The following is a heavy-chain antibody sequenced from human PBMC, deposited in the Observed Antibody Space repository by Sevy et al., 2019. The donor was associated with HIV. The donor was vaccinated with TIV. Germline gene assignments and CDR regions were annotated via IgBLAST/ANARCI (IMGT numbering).Heavy chain of an antibody. V-gene: IGHV3-74*01. CDR3: AKDINRGCDGVNCYSYYYYFYGLDV. D-gene: IGHD2-21*01. CDR1: GFTFSDYW. J-gene: IGHJ6*02. CDR2: INTDGSST. Sequence: GGSLRLSCAASGFTFSDYWMHWVRQAPGKGLVWVSRINTDGSSTTYADSVRGRFTISRDNARHSVYLEMHSLRPEDTALYYCAKDINRGCDGVNCYSYYYYFYGLDVWGQGTTVTVSS.